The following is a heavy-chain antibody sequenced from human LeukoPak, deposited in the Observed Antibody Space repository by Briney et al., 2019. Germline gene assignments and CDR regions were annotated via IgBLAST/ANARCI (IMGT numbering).Heavy chain of an antibody. V-gene: IGHV4-4*07. CDR1: GGSISSYY. CDR3: AGTSILPDYYYGMDV. J-gene: IGHJ6*02. Sequence: SETLSLTCTVSGGSISSYYWSWIRQPAGKGLERIGRIYTSGSTNYNPSLKSRVTMSVDTSKNQFSLKLSSVTAADTAVYYCAGTSILPDYYYGMDVWGQGTTVTVSS. D-gene: IGHD1-14*01. CDR2: IYTSGST.